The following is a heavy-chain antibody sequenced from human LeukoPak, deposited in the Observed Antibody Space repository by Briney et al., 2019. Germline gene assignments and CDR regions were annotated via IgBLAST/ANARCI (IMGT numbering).Heavy chain of an antibody. V-gene: IGHV1-2*02. J-gene: IGHJ4*02. CDR3: AWLLGCCSSTRCYTGGYY. CDR1: GYTFTGYY. CDR2: INPNSGGK. Sequence: GASVKVSCKASGYTFTGYYMHWVRQAPGQGLEWMGWINPNSGGKNYAQKFQGRVTMTRDTSISTAYMELSRLRSDDTAVYYCAWLLGCCSSTRCYTGGYYWGEGTLVTVSS. D-gene: IGHD2-2*02.